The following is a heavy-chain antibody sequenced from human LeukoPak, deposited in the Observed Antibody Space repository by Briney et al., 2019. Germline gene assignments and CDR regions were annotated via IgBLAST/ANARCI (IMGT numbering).Heavy chain of an antibody. J-gene: IGHJ3*02. V-gene: IGHV4-61*02. CDR2: VYISGTT. CDR3: ARDLGYYHDSSGYYYGAFDI. Sequence: KASETLSLTCTLSGGSISSGSYYWSWIRQPAGKGLECIGRVYISGTTNYNPSLRARVTISVATSKNQFFLKRSAVTAATAAVYYCARDLGYYHDSSGYYYGAFDIWGQGTTVTVSS. CDR1: GGSISSGSYY. D-gene: IGHD3-22*01.